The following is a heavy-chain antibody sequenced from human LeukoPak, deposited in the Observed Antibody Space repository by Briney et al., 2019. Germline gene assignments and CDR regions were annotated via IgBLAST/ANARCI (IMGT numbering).Heavy chain of an antibody. J-gene: IGHJ4*02. CDR3: ARVGRSGWTVDY. Sequence: GGSLRLSCAASGFDFSTYSIDWVRQAPGKGLEWVSYISSSSSNIYHADSVTGRFTISRDNAKNSLHLQMNSLRAEDTAVYYCARVGRSGWTVDYWGQGTLVTVSS. V-gene: IGHV3-48*04. CDR1: GFDFSTYS. CDR2: ISSSSSNI. D-gene: IGHD6-19*01.